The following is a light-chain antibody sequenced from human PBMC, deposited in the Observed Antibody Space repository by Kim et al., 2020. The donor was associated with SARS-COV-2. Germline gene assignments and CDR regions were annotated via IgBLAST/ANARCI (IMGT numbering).Light chain of an antibody. CDR2: DAS. V-gene: IGKV1-5*01. J-gene: IGKJ2*01. Sequence: VGGRVTITRRASQSIRAYLAWYQHEPGKAPKLLIYDASILESGVPSRFSGSGSGTEFTLTISSLQPDDFAIYYCQQYDSYSRGTFGQGTKLEI. CDR1: QSIRAY. CDR3: QQYDSYSRGT.